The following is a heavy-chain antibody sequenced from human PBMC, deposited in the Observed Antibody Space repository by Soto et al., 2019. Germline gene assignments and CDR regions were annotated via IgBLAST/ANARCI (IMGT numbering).Heavy chain of an antibody. D-gene: IGHD3-22*01. V-gene: IGHV5-10-1*01. CDR3: ARHQDSSGYSPYYYGMDV. J-gene: IGHJ6*02. CDR1: GYSFTSYW. CDR2: IDPSDSYT. Sequence: GESLKISCKGSGYSFTSYWISWVRQMPWKGLEWMGRIDPSDSYTNYSPSFQGHVTISADKSINTAYLQWSSLKASDTAMYYCARHQDSSGYSPYYYGMDVWGQGTTVTVSS.